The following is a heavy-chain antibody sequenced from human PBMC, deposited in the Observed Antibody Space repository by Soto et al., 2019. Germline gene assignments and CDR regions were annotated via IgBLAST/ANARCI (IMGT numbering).Heavy chain of an antibody. CDR1: GYTFNDYY. V-gene: IGHV3-11*01. CDR2: IDTSGTKI. Sequence: QVQLVESGGDLVKPGGSLRLSCAASGYTFNDYYMSWIRQAPGKGLEWISYIDTSGTKIYYADSVKGRFTITRDNAKNSLYLEMNSLRDEDTAVYYCASHYDMWSGYLSPVDYWGHGTLVTVSS. CDR3: ASHYDMWSGYLSPVDY. D-gene: IGHD3-3*01. J-gene: IGHJ4*01.